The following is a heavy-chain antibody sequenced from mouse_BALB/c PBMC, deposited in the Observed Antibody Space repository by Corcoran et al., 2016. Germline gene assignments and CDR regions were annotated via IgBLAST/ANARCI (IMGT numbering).Heavy chain of an antibody. CDR3: ARGTMTVAY. D-gene: IGHD2-4*01. CDR1: WYTFTNYG. J-gene: IGHJ3*01. Sequence: QIQFVQSGPELKKPGETVKISCTASWYTFTNYGMNWVKQAPGKGLKWMDWINTNTGEPTYAEEFKGRFAFSLETSASTAYLQINNLKNDDTATYFCARGTMTVAYWGQGTLVTVS. CDR2: INTNTGEP. V-gene: IGHV9-3*02.